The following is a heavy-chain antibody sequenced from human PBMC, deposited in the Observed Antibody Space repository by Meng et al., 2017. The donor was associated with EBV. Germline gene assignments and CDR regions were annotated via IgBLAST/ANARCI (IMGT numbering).Heavy chain of an antibody. J-gene: IGHJ4*02. CDR1: EFTFTSAW. D-gene: IGHD1-26*01. CDR3: TTDEGGSRF. CDR2: IRSQVDGRTA. V-gene: IGHV3-15*01. Sequence: EGQRGGFGGGLVKPGESLKLSCAASEFTFTSAWMNWVRQAPGKGLEWVGRIRSQVDGRTADYSAPVKGRFTISRDDSKHTLYLQMNSLKIEDSAVYYCTTDEGGSRFWGQGTLVTVSS.